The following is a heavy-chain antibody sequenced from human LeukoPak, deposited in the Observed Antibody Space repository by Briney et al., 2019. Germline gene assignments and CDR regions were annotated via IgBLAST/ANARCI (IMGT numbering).Heavy chain of an antibody. CDR3: ARHCDAEWELLGPADY. Sequence: PSETLSLTCTVSGGSISSYYWSWIRQPPGKGLEWIGYIYYSGSTNYNPSLKSRVTISVDTSKNQFSLKLSSVTAADTAVYYCARHCDAEWELLGPADYWGQGALVTVSS. CDR2: IYYSGST. J-gene: IGHJ4*02. D-gene: IGHD1-26*01. CDR1: GGSISSYY. V-gene: IGHV4-59*08.